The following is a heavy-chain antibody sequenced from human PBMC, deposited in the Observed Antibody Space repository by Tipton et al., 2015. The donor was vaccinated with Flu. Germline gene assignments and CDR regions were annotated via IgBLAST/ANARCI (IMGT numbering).Heavy chain of an antibody. Sequence: TLSLTCTVSGGSISSYYWNWIRQPPGKGLEWIGYIYYSGSTNYNPSLKSRVTISVDTSKNQFSLRLSSVTAADTAVYYCARVTKTGDYDILTGYNPFDYWGQGTQVTVSS. CDR2: IYYSGST. CDR3: ARVTKTGDYDILTGYNPFDY. J-gene: IGHJ4*02. V-gene: IGHV4-59*01. CDR1: GGSISSYY. D-gene: IGHD3-9*01.